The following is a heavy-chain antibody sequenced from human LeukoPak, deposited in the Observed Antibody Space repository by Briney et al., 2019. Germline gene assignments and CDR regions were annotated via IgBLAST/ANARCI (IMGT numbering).Heavy chain of an antibody. V-gene: IGHV4-59*01. CDR1: GGSIRSYF. D-gene: IGHD3-22*01. Sequence: SETLSLTCTVSGGSIRSYFWSWIRQPLGKGLEWIGYIYYSGSTNYNPSLKSRVTISVDTSKNQFSLKLSSVTAADTAVYYCARGSDHYDSSGYRYFDLWGRGTLATVSS. CDR2: IYYSGST. J-gene: IGHJ2*01. CDR3: ARGSDHYDSSGYRYFDL.